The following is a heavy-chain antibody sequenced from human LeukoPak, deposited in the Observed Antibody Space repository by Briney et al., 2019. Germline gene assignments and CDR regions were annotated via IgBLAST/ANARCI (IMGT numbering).Heavy chain of an antibody. V-gene: IGHV4-38-2*02. J-gene: IGHJ4*02. CDR1: GYSISSGYY. CDR3: ARLRYFDWLLSP. Sequence: SQTLSLTCTVSGYSISSGYYWGWIRQPPGKGLEWIESIYHSGSTYYNPSLKSRVTISVDTSKNQFSLKLSSVTAADTAVYYCARLRYFDWLLSPWGQGTLVTVSS. D-gene: IGHD3-9*01. CDR2: IYHSGST.